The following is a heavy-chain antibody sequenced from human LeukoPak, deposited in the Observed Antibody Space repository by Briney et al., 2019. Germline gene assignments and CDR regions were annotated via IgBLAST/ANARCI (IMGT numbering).Heavy chain of an antibody. CDR1: GGSFSGYY. V-gene: IGHV4-34*01. CDR3: ARHVVGGVTMVRGVPFDY. CDR2: INHSGST. J-gene: IGHJ4*02. Sequence: SETLSLTCAVYGGSFSGYYWSWIRQPPGKGLEWIGEINHSGSTNYNPSLKSRVTISVDTSKNQFSLKLSSVTATDTAVYYCARHVVGGVTMVRGVPFDYWGQGTLVTVSS. D-gene: IGHD3-10*01.